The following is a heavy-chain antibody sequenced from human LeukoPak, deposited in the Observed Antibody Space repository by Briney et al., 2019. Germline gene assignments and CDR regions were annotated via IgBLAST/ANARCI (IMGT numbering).Heavy chain of an antibody. CDR1: GFTFSSYS. CDR2: ISSSSSYI. CDR3: ARLGSVPAATGFDY. V-gene: IGHV3-21*01. Sequence: GGSLRLSCAASGFTFSSYSMSWVRQAPGKGLEWVSSISSSSSYIYYADSVKGRFTISRDNAKNSLYLQMNSLRAEDTAVYYCARLGSVPAATGFDYWGQGTLVTVSS. J-gene: IGHJ4*02. D-gene: IGHD2-2*01.